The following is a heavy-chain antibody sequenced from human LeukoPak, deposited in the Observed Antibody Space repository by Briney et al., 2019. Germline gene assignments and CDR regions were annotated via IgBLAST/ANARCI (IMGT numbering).Heavy chain of an antibody. CDR3: ARVVGYCSSTSCYGGYYFDY. Sequence: HPGGSLRLSCAASGFTFSSYEMNWVRQAPEKGLEWIAYISSSGSYMYADSVKGRFTISRDNAKNSLYQQMNSLRAEDTAVYYCARVVGYCSSTSCYGGYYFDYWGQGTLVTVSS. D-gene: IGHD2-2*01. V-gene: IGHV3-48*03. CDR1: GFTFSSYE. CDR2: ISSSGSYM. J-gene: IGHJ4*02.